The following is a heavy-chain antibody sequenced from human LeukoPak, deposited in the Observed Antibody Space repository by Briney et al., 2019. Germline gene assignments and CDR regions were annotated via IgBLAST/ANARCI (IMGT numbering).Heavy chain of an antibody. CDR3: ARVMSSSRPLYYYYGMDV. D-gene: IGHD6-13*01. V-gene: IGHV4-59*01. CDR1: GVSISSYY. J-gene: IGHJ6*02. Sequence: PSETLSLTCTVSGVSISSYYWSWIRQPPGKGLEWIGYIFYSGSTNYNPSLKSRVTISVDTSKNQFSLKLSSVTAADTAVYYCARVMSSSRPLYYYYGMDVWGQGTTVTVSS. CDR2: IFYSGST.